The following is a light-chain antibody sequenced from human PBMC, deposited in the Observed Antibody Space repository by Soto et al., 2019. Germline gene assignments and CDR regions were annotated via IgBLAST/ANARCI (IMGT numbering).Light chain of an antibody. CDR3: LSYDSNLSEV. V-gene: IGLV1-40*01. CDR1: GSNIGAGYG. J-gene: IGLJ1*01. CDR2: GSD. Sequence: QSALTQPPSVPGAPGQTVTISCTGSGSNIGAGYGVQWYQQLPGTAPRLLIYGSDDRPSGVPDRFSASVSGNSASLAITGLQTEDEAVYYCLSYDSNLSEVFGPGTKVTVL.